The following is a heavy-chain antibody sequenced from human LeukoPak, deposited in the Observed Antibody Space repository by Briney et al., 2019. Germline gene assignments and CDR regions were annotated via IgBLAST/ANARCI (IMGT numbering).Heavy chain of an antibody. V-gene: IGHV4-4*02. CDR1: GGSISSSNW. CDR2: IYHSGST. CDR3: AREAGGVVAREDGMDV. D-gene: IGHD2-15*01. Sequence: SETLSLTCAVSGGSISSSNWWSWVRQPPGKGLEWIGEIYHSGSTNYNPSLKSRVTISVDKSKNQFSLKLSSVTAADTAVYYCAREAGGVVAREDGMDVWGQGTTVTVSS. J-gene: IGHJ6*02.